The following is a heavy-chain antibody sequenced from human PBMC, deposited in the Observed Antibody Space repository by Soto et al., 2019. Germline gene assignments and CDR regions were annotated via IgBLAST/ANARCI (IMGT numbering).Heavy chain of an antibody. CDR1: GFPFGAYG. J-gene: IGHJ4*02. CDR3: ARAPQLVAPAATGFDS. D-gene: IGHD2-2*01. Sequence: PGGSQNLSGAASGFPFGAYGMVLVRPAPGKGLEWISYISASTLTTFYADSVKGRFTISRDTAQNSLYLQMNSLRDEDTAVYYCARAPQLVAPAATGFDSWGQGTLVNAAS. V-gene: IGHV3-48*02. CDR2: ISASTLTT.